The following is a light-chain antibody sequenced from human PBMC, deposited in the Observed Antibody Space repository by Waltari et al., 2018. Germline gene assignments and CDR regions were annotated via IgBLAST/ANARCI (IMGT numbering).Light chain of an antibody. CDR3: CSYAGSAPRLV. V-gene: IGLV2-23*02. CDR1: STHVGSYDL. CDR2: EVI. J-gene: IGLJ3*02. Sequence: QSALTQPASVSGSPGQSIPISCTGPSTHVGSYDLVSWYQFRPGEVPKPLIYEVIKRPSGVSDRFSGSKSDNTASLTIARLQAEDEAAYYCCSYAGSAPRLVFGGGTNLTVL.